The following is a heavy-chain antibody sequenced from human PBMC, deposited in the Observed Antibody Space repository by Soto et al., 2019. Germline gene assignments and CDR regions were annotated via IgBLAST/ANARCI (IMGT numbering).Heavy chain of an antibody. Sequence: SETLSLTCTVSGGSISSYYWSWIRQPPGKGLEWIGYIYYSGSTNYNPSLKSRVTISVDTSKNQFSLKLSSVTAADTAVYYCARGNPYSVAAFDIWGQGTMVTVS. V-gene: IGHV4-59*01. J-gene: IGHJ3*02. CDR3: ARGNPYSVAAFDI. D-gene: IGHD5-12*01. CDR1: GGSISSYY. CDR2: IYYSGST.